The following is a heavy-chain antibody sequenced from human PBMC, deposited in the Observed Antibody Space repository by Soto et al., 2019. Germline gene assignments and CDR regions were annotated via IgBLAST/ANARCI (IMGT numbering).Heavy chain of an antibody. CDR3: ARDGLDP. CDR2: INQDGSEK. J-gene: IGHJ5*02. CDR1: GFTFNRYW. V-gene: IGHV3-7*01. Sequence: GGSLRLSCAASGFTFNRYWMSWVRQAPGKGLEWVANINQDGSEKNYVDSVKGRFTISRDNAKNLLYLQMYSLRAEDTAVYYCARDGLDPWGQGTVVTVSS.